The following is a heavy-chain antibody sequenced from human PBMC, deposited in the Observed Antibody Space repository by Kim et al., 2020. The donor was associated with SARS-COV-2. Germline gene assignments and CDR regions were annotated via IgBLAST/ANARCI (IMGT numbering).Heavy chain of an antibody. V-gene: IGHV1-18*04. D-gene: IGHD4-17*01. Sequence: ASVKVSCKASGYTFTSYGISWVRQAPGQGLEWMGWISAYNGNTNYAQKLQGRVTMTTDTSTSTAYMELRSLRSDDTAVYYCARGSNDYGDYEAGAYFQHWGQGTLVTVSS. CDR3: ARGSNDYGDYEAGAYFQH. CDR1: GYTFTSYG. CDR2: ISAYNGNT. J-gene: IGHJ1*01.